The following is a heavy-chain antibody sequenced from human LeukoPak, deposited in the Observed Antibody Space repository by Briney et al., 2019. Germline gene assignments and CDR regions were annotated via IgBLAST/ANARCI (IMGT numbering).Heavy chain of an antibody. J-gene: IGHJ4*02. V-gene: IGHV4-61*02. CDR1: GGSISSGSYY. Sequence: SETLSLTCTVSGGSISSGSYYWSWIRQPAGKGLEWIVRIYTSGSTNYNPSLKSRVTISVDTSKNQFSLKLSSVTAADTAVYYCAGAKGYCSSTSGYEYYFDYWGQGTLVTVSS. CDR3: AGAKGYCSSTSGYEYYFDY. D-gene: IGHD2-2*01. CDR2: IYTSGST.